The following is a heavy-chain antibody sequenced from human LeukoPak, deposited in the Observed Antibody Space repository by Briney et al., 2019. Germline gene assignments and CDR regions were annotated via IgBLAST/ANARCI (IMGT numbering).Heavy chain of an antibody. D-gene: IGHD6-6*01. V-gene: IGHV3-74*01. J-gene: IGHJ3*02. CDR1: GFTFSSYW. Sequence: GGSLRLSCAASGFTFSSYWMHWARQAPGKGLVWVSRINSDGRNTNYADSVKGRFTISRDNAKNTLFLQMNSLRAEDTAVYYCARPRSYEAFDIWGQGTMVTVSS. CDR3: ARPRSYEAFDI. CDR2: INSDGRNT.